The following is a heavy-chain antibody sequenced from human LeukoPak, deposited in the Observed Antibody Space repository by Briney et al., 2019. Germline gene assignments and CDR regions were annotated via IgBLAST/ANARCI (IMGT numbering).Heavy chain of an antibody. CDR3: VKDLGYYGSE. V-gene: IGHV3-30*14. CDR2: ISYHGRDQ. D-gene: IGHD3-10*01. J-gene: IGHJ4*02. CDR1: GFIFSTYA. Sequence: GGSLRLSCSASGFIFSTYAMHWVRQAPGKGLEWVTVISYHGRDQYYADSVKGRFTISRDNSKNTLYLQMSSLRAEDTAVYYCVKDLGYYGSEWGQGTLVTVSS.